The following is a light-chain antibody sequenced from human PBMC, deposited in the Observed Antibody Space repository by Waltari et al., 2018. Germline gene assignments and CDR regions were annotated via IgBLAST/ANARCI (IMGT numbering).Light chain of an antibody. CDR1: ETVYRAR. V-gene: IGKV3-20*01. J-gene: IGKJ1*01. CDR2: GAS. CDR3: QQYGSSPT. Sequence: EIVLTQSQGTLSMSPGGRATLSCRASETVYRARLAWYQQKPGKAPRLLIYGASNRATGIPDRFSGSGAGTDFTLTISRLEPEDFAVYHCQQYGSSPTFGQGTKVEIK.